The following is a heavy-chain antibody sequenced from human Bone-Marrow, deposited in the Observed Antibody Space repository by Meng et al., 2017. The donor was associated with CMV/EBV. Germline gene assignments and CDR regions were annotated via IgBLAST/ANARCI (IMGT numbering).Heavy chain of an antibody. CDR3: ARGGITGYCSSTSCYDDY. D-gene: IGHD2-2*01. Sequence: SETLSLTCTVSGYSISSGYYWGWIRQPPGKGLEWIGSIYHSGSTYYNPSLKSRVTISVDTSKNQFSLKLSSVTAADTAVYYCARGGITGYCSSTSCYDDYWGQGTLVNVSS. CDR1: GYSISSGYY. V-gene: IGHV4-38-2*02. J-gene: IGHJ4*02. CDR2: IYHSGST.